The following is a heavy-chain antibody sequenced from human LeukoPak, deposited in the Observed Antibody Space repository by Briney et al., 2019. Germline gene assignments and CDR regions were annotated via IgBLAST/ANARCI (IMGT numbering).Heavy chain of an antibody. CDR1: GGTFSSYA. D-gene: IGHD3-10*01. V-gene: IGHV1-69*13. J-gene: IGHJ5*02. Sequence: ASVKVSCKASGGTFSSYAISWVRQAPGQGLEWMGGIIPIFGTANYAQKFQGRVTITADESTSTAYMDLSSLRSEDTAVYYCARSDNMERTRTLWFGESFNWFDPWGQGTLVTVSS. CDR3: ARSDNMERTRTLWFGESFNWFDP. CDR2: IIPIFGTA.